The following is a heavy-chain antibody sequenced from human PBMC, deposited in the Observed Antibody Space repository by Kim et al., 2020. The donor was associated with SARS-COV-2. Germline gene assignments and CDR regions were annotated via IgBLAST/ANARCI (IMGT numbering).Heavy chain of an antibody. CDR2: ISSSGSTI. CDR3: ARGGSSWQTYYYYYGMDV. Sequence: GGSLRLSCAASGFTFSDYYMSWIRQAPGKGLEWVSYISSSGSTIYYADSVKGRFTISRDNAKNSLYLQMNSLRAEDTAVSYCARGGSSWQTYYYYYGMDVWGQGTTVTVSS. D-gene: IGHD6-13*01. V-gene: IGHV3-11*01. CDR1: GFTFSDYY. J-gene: IGHJ6*02.